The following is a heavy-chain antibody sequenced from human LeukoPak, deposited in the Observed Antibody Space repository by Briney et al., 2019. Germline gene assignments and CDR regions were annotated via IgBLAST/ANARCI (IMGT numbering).Heavy chain of an antibody. V-gene: IGHV3-23*01. CDR2: ISDNEGTT. Sequence: GGSLRLSCAASGFTFNYYAMSWVRQAPGKGLEWVSGISDNEGTTYYTDSVKGRFTISRDNTKNKVYLQMNNLRADDTAVYFCARHDSFIPYWGQGTLVTVSS. CDR1: GFTFNYYA. J-gene: IGHJ4*02. CDR3: ARHDSFIPY. D-gene: IGHD5-18*01.